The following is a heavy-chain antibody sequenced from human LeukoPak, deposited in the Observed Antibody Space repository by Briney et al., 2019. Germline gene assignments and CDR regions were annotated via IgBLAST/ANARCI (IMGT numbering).Heavy chain of an antibody. CDR2: IYYSGST. Sequence: PSETLSLTCTVSGGSISSNSYYWDWIRQPPGKGLEWIGSIYYSGSTYYNPSLKSRDTISIDTSKNQFFLNLSSVTAADTAVYYCARQRSSSSFYRYYYMDVWGKGTTVTVSS. CDR1: GGSISSNSYY. J-gene: IGHJ6*03. CDR3: ARQRSSSSFYRYYYMDV. D-gene: IGHD6-6*01. V-gene: IGHV4-39*01.